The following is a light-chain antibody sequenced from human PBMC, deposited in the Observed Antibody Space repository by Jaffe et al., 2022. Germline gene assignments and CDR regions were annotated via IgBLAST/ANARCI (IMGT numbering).Light chain of an antibody. CDR1: SLRSYY. V-gene: IGLV3-19*01. CDR2: GEN. CDR3: NSRDSSGNHVV. Sequence: SSELTQDPAVSVALGQTVRITCQGDSLRSYYASWYQQKSGQAPALVFYGENNRPSGIPDRFSGSSSGNTASLTITGAQADDEADYYCNSRDSSGNHVVFGGGTKLTVL. J-gene: IGLJ2*01.